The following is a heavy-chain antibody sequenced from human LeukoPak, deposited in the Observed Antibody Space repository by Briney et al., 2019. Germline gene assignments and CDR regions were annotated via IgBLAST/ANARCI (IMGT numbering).Heavy chain of an antibody. D-gene: IGHD2-21*02. CDR3: ARERVRRRAYCGGDCYAHSFDY. J-gene: IGHJ4*02. Sequence: GRSLRLSCAASGFTFSSYAMHWVRQAPGKGLEWVAVISYDGSNKYYADSVKARFTISRDNSKNTLYLQMNSLRAEDTAVYYCARERVRRRAYCGGDCYAHSFDYWGQGTLVTVSS. CDR2: ISYDGSNK. V-gene: IGHV3-30*04. CDR1: GFTFSSYA.